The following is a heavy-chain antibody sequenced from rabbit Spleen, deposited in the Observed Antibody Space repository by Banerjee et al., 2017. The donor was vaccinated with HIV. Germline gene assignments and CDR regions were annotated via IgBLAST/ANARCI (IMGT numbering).Heavy chain of an antibody. J-gene: IGHJ6*01. CDR1: GFSFSNKAV. Sequence: QEQLVESGGGLVKPEGSLKLSCTASGFSFSNKAVMCWVRQAPGKGLEWISCIAGSSDSTYSATWAKGRFTISKTSSTTVTLQMTSLTVADTATYFCARDAGTSFSTYGMDLWGPGTLVTVS. D-gene: IGHD8-1*01. V-gene: IGHV1S45*01. CDR2: IAGSSDST. CDR3: ARDAGTSFSTYGMDL.